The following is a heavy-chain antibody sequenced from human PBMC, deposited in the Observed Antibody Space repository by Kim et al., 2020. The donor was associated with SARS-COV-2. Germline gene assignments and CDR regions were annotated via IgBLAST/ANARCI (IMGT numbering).Heavy chain of an antibody. CDR2: ISYDGSNK. CDR1: GFTFSSYG. V-gene: IGHV3-30*18. Sequence: GGSLRLSCAASGFTFSSYGMHWVRQAPGKGLEWVAVISYDGSNKYYADSVKGRFTISRDNSKNTLYLQMNSLRAEDTAVYYCAKDGASSNVPDYWGQGTLVTVSS. D-gene: IGHD6-13*01. CDR3: AKDGASSNVPDY. J-gene: IGHJ4*02.